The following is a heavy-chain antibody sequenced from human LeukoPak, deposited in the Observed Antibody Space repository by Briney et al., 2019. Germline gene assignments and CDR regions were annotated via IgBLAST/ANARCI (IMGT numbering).Heavy chain of an antibody. CDR2: IYYSGST. Sequence: SETLSLTCAVYGGSFSGYYWSWIRQPPGKGLEWIGSIYYSGSTYYNPSLKSRVTISLDTSKNQFSLKLSSVTAADMAVYYCARHGSTDLNLHWGQGTLVTVSS. CDR3: ARHGSTDLNLH. J-gene: IGHJ4*02. D-gene: IGHD3-10*01. CDR1: GGSFSGYY. V-gene: IGHV4-34*01.